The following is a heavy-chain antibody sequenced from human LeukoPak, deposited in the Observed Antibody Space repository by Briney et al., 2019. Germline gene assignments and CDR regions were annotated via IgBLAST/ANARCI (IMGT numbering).Heavy chain of an antibody. CDR2: IYYSGST. V-gene: IGHV4-59*01. J-gene: IGHJ1*01. CDR1: GGSISSYY. Sequence: PSQTLSLTCTVSGGSISSYYWSWIRQPPGKGLEWIGYIYYSGSTNYNPSLKSRVTISVDTSKNQFSLKLSSVTAADTAVYYCASLYCSSTSCYTPEYFQHWGQGTLVTVSS. CDR3: ASLYCSSTSCYTPEYFQH. D-gene: IGHD2-2*02.